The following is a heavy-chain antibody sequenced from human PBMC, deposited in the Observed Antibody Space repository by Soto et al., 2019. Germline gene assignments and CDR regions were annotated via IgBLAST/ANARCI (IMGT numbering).Heavy chain of an antibody. CDR3: AKDMYIGGAAAGTGGSSVFDY. CDR2: ISWNSGSI. D-gene: IGHD6-13*01. CDR1: GFTFDDYA. V-gene: IGHV3-9*01. J-gene: IGHJ4*02. Sequence: GGSLRLSCAASGFTFDDYAMHWVRQAPGKGLEWVSGISWNSGSIGYADSVKGRFTISRDNAKNSLYLQMNSLRAEDTALYYCAKDMYIGGAAAGTGGSSVFDYWGQGTLVTVSS.